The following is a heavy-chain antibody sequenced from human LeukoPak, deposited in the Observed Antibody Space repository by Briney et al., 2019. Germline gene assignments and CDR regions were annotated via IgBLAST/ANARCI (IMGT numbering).Heavy chain of an antibody. J-gene: IGHJ6*04. CDR2: INSDGSST. CDR3: AKTLQWLGPAQMDV. Sequence: PGGSLRLSCAASGFTFSSYWMHWVRQAPGKGLVWVSRINSDGSSTSYADSVKGRFTISRDNAKNSLYLQMNSLRAEDTAVYYCAKTLQWLGPAQMDVWGKGTTVTVSS. CDR1: GFTFSSYW. V-gene: IGHV3-74*01. D-gene: IGHD6-19*01.